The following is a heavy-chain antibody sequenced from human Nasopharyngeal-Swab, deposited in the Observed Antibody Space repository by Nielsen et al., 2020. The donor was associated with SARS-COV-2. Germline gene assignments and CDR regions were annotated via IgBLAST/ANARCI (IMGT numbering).Heavy chain of an antibody. CDR3: ARDPPSTGDYYFDH. CDR1: GFTFGRYW. CDR2: IQQDGDTT. Sequence: GGSLSLSCVTSGFTFGRYWMTWVRQPPGKGLEWVANIQQDGDTTYYLESEKGRFTISSDNAKNSLYLQMNSLRAEDTAVYFCARDPPSTGDYYFDHWGQGTLVTVSS. D-gene: IGHD7-27*01. V-gene: IGHV3-7*01. J-gene: IGHJ4*02.